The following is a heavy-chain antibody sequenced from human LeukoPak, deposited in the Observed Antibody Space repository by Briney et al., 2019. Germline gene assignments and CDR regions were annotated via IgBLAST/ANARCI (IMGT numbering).Heavy chain of an antibody. CDR1: GGTFSSYT. D-gene: IGHD3-22*01. J-gene: IGHJ4*02. CDR3: ARVYYDSSGYYYV. Sequence: GSTVKVSCKASGGTFSSYTISWVRQAPGQGLEWMGRIIPILGIANYAQKFQGRVTITADKSTSAAYMELSSLRSEDTAVYYCARVYYDSSGYYYVRGQGTLVTVSS. V-gene: IGHV1-69*02. CDR2: IIPILGIA.